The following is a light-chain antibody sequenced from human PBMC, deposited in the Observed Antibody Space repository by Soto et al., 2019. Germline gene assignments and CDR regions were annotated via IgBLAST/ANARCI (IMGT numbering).Light chain of an antibody. V-gene: IGKV1-5*03. CDR3: HHYNSYSVA. Sequence: DIQMTQSPSTLSVSLGDRVTISCRASQTIMSWLSCYQHKPGKAPNLLSYKASTLKIGVPSRVSGSGSEIELTLTISSLQPDDFASYHRHHYNSYSVAFGQGTKVDIK. CDR2: KAS. CDR1: QTIMSW. J-gene: IGKJ1*01.